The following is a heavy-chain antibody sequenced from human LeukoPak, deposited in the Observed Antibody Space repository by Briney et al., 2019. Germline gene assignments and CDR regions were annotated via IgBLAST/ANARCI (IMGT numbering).Heavy chain of an antibody. CDR2: INPSGSST. J-gene: IGHJ6*03. CDR1: GYAFTRHY. V-gene: IGHV1-46*01. CDR3: ASTSGYSSGWYEGYYYYMDV. D-gene: IGHD6-19*01. Sequence: ASVKVSCKASGYAFTRHYMHWVRQAPGQGLEWMGLINPSGSSTIYAQKFQGRVTMTRDMSTSTDYMELSSLRSEDTAVYYCASTSGYSSGWYEGYYYYMDVWGKGTTVTISS.